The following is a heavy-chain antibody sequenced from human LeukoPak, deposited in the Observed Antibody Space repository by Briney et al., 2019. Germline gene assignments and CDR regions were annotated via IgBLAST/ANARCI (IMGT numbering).Heavy chain of an antibody. CDR3: ARGRDSSSWYVDYYYYGMDV. Sequence: ASVKVSCKASGYTFTGYYMHWVRQAPGQGLEWMGRINPNSGGTNYTQKFQGRVTMTRDTSISTAYMELSRLRSDDTAVYYCARGRDSSSWYVDYYYYGMDVWGQGTTVTVSS. J-gene: IGHJ6*02. D-gene: IGHD6-13*01. V-gene: IGHV1-2*06. CDR1: GYTFTGYY. CDR2: INPNSGGT.